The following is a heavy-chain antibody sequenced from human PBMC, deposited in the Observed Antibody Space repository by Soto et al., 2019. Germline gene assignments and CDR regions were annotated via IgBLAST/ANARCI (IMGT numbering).Heavy chain of an antibody. CDR2: ITSSGSTT. CDR1: VFTFSDYY. D-gene: IGHD5-18*01. J-gene: IGHJ4*02. CDR3: ARERYSYGPYYFDY. V-gene: IGHV3-11*01. Sequence: RRLSCAASVFTFSDYYMSWIRQAPGKGLEWVSSITSSGSTTYYTDSVKGRFTISRDNAKNSLYLQMNSLRAEDTAVYYCARERYSYGPYYFDYWGQGTLVTVSS.